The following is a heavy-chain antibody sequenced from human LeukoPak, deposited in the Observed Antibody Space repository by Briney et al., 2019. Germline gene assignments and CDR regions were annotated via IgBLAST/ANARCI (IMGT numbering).Heavy chain of an antibody. Sequence: SETLSLTCTVSGGSVSDYYWSWIRQSPGKGLEWIGYIYYTETSYNPSLQSRVTISVDTSENQFSLKLKSVTAADTAVYYCARDPDFWSGRRGIDPWGQGTLVTVSS. J-gene: IGHJ5*02. CDR2: IYYTET. D-gene: IGHD3-3*01. CDR3: ARDPDFWSGRRGIDP. V-gene: IGHV4-59*02. CDR1: GGSVSDYY.